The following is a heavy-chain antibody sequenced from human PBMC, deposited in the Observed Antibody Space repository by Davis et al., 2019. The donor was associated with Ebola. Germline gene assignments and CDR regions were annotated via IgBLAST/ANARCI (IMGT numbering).Heavy chain of an antibody. CDR1: GYTFTSYG. D-gene: IGHD2-15*01. CDR2: ISAYNGNT. Sequence: ASVKVSCKASGYTFTSYGISWVRQAPGQGLEWMGWISAYNGNTNYAQKLQGRVTMTTDTSTSTAYMELRSLRSDETAVYYCARGDCSGGSCYSFDYWGQGTLVTVSS. J-gene: IGHJ4*02. CDR3: ARGDCSGGSCYSFDY. V-gene: IGHV1-18*04.